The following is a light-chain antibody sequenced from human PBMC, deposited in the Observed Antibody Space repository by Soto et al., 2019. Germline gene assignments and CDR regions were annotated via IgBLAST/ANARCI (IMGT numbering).Light chain of an antibody. CDR2: DVS. Sequence: DIPMTQSPSTLSDSFGDTVTMTCRSSSKWLAWYQKKPGKAPKLLIYDVSNLERGVPPRFSGSTSGAESTLTITGLQPDDLGTYYCQHTTDFTFGQGTKVDIK. CDR1: SSSKW. CDR3: QHTTDFT. J-gene: IGKJ2*01. V-gene: IGKV1-5*01.